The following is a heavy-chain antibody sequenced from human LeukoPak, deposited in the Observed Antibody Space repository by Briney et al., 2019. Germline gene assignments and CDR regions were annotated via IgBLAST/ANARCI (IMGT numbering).Heavy chain of an antibody. J-gene: IGHJ5*02. CDR2: IRYDGSNT. CDR1: GFNFITYG. D-gene: IGHD6-19*01. Sequence: GGSLRLSCAASGFNFITYGMNWVRQAPGKGLEWVAFIRYDGSNTFYADSVRGRFTISRDNVDNVVYLQMNSLGAEDTAVYYCARVAVAGPTGWFDPWGQGTLVTVSS. V-gene: IGHV3-30*02. CDR3: ARVAVAGPTGWFDP.